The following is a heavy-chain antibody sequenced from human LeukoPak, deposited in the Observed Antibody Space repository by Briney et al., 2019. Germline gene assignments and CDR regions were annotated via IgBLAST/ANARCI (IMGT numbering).Heavy chain of an antibody. Sequence: ASVKVSCKVSGYTLSELYIHWVRQAPGKGLEWMGGLHPEDGGTIYTQKFQGRVTMTEDTSTDTAYMELSSLRSEDTAVYYCARVRATGQYYFGMDVWGQGTPVTVSS. CDR3: ARVRATGQYYFGMDV. D-gene: IGHD1-1*01. J-gene: IGHJ6*02. V-gene: IGHV1-24*01. CDR1: GYTLSELY. CDR2: LHPEDGGT.